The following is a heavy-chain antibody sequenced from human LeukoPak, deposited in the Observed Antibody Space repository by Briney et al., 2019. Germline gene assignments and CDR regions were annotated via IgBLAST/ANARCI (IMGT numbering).Heavy chain of an antibody. J-gene: IGHJ4*02. V-gene: IGHV3-48*03. D-gene: IGHD3-22*01. CDR2: ISSSGSTV. CDR3: ARGSRNYYDSSGYYYY. Sequence: GGSLRLSCAASGFTFSSYEMNWVRQAPGKGLEWVSYISSSGSTVYYADSVKGRFTISRDNAKNSLYLQMNSLRAEDTAVYYCARGSRNYYDSSGYYYYWGQGTLVTVSS. CDR1: GFTFSSYE.